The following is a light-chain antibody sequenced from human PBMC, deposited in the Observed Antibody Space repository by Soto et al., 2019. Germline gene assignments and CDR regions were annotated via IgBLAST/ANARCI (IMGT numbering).Light chain of an antibody. CDR2: SNN. Sequence: QSVLTQSPSASGTPGQRVTISCSGSSSNIGTNYVYWYQQLPGTAPKLLIYSNNQRPSGVPDRFSGSKSGTSASLAISGLRSEDEADYYCATWDDSLSDLVFGGGTQLTVL. CDR1: SSNIGTNY. CDR3: ATWDDSLSDLV. V-gene: IGLV1-47*01. J-gene: IGLJ2*01.